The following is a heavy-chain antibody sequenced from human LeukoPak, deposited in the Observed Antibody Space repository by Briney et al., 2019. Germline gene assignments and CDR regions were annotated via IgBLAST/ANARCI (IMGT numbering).Heavy chain of an antibody. D-gene: IGHD1-26*01. CDR1: GFTFSNAW. V-gene: IGHV3-48*01. J-gene: IGHJ4*02. CDR2: ISNSGTIK. CDR3: ARDKQVGATLLDF. Sequence: GGSLRLSCAASGFTFSNAWMSWVRQAPGKGLEWVSYISNSGTIKYYTDSVKGRFTISRDNAKNSVYLQMDSLSAEDTAVYYCARDKQVGATLLDFWGQGTLVTVSS.